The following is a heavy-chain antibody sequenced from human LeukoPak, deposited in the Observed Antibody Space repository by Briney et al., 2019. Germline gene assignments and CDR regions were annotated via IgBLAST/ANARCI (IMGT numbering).Heavy chain of an antibody. CDR2: INSDGRST. Sequence: GGSLRLSCAASGFTFSSYWMHWVRQAPGKGLVWVSRINSDGRSTNYADSVKGRFTISRDNAKNTLYLQMNSLRAEDTAVYYCARDRRGPFAYGDYRFDYWGQGTLVTVSS. J-gene: IGHJ4*02. CDR3: ARDRRGPFAYGDYRFDY. D-gene: IGHD4-17*01. CDR1: GFTFSSYW. V-gene: IGHV3-74*01.